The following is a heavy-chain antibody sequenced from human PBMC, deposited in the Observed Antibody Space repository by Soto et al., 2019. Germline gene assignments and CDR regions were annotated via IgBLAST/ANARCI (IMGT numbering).Heavy chain of an antibody. Sequence: EVQLVESGGGLVKPGGSLRLSCAASGFTFSNAWMNWVRQAPGKGLEWVGGIKSKTDGGTTDYAAPVKGRFTISRDDSKNTLYLQMNSLKTEDTAVYYCTTLYEYYEFWSVITSEGFDPWGQGTLVAVSS. CDR2: IKSKTDGGTT. V-gene: IGHV3-15*07. CDR3: TTLYEYYEFWSVITSEGFDP. CDR1: GFTFSNAW. J-gene: IGHJ5*02. D-gene: IGHD3-3*01.